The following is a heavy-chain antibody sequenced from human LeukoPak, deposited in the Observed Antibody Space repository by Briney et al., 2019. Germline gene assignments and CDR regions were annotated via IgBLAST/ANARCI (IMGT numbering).Heavy chain of an antibody. J-gene: IGHJ4*02. CDR3: AREAYCGGDCYSGFDY. CDR2: IYYSGST. CDR1: GGSISSYY. D-gene: IGHD2-21*02. V-gene: IGHV4-59*01. Sequence: PSETLSLTCTVTGGSISSYYWSWIRQPPGKGLEWIGYIYYSGSTNYNPSLKSRVTISVDTSKNQFSLKLSSVTAADTAVYYCAREAYCGGDCYSGFDYWGQGTLVTVSS.